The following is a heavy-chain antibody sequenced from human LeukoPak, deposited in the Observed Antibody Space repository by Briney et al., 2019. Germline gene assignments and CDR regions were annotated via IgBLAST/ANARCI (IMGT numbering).Heavy chain of an antibody. CDR2: IYYSGST. J-gene: IGHJ5*02. CDR3: ARGYYDSSGYYYSRDNWFDP. D-gene: IGHD3-22*01. CDR1: GGSISSSSYY. Sequence: SKTLSLTCTVSGGSISSSSYYWGWIRQPPGKGLEWIGSIYYSGSTYYNPSLKSRVTISVDTSKNQFSLKLGSVTAADTAVYYCARGYYDSSGYYYSRDNWFDPWGQGTPVTVSS. V-gene: IGHV4-39*07.